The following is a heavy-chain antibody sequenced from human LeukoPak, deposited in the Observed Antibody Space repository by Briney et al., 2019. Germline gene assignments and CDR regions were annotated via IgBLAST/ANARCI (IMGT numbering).Heavy chain of an antibody. J-gene: IGHJ4*02. D-gene: IGHD6-19*01. CDR2: INSDGSST. CDR1: GFTFSSYW. V-gene: IGHV3-74*01. Sequence: GGSLRLSCAASGFTFSSYWMHWVRQAPGKGLVWVSRINSDGSSTSYADSVKGRFTISRDNAKNTLYLQMNSLRAEDTAVYYCARAQRYSSGRYYFDYWGQGTLVTVSS. CDR3: ARAQRYSSGRYYFDY.